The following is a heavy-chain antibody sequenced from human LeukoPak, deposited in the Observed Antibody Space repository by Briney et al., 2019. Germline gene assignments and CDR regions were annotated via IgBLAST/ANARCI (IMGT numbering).Heavy chain of an antibody. Sequence: SSETLSLTCTVSGGSISSYYWSWIRQPAGKGLEWIGRIYTSGSTNYNPSLKSRVTMSVDTSKNQFSLKLSSVTAADTAVYCCAREDSSGWYSLLYNWFDPWGQGTLVTVSS. CDR1: GGSISSYY. J-gene: IGHJ5*02. D-gene: IGHD6-19*01. CDR3: AREDSSGWYSLLYNWFDP. V-gene: IGHV4-4*07. CDR2: IYTSGST.